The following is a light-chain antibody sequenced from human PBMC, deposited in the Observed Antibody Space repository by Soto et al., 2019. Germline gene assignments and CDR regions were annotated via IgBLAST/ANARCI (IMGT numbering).Light chain of an antibody. J-gene: IGKJ3*01. CDR2: AAS. CDR1: QGIYNY. V-gene: IGKV1-27*01. Sequence: DIQMTQSPSSLSASVGDTVSITCRASQGIYNYLAWYQKKPGKPPKPLISAASTLHSGVPSRFSGSGSGTDFTLSISSLQPEDVATYYCQKYSSVPVTFGPGTTVDIK. CDR3: QKYSSVPVT.